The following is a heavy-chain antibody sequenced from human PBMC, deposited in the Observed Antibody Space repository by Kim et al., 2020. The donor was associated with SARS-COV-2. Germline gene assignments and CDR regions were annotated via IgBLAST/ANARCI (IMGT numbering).Heavy chain of an antibody. Sequence: GGSLRLSCADSGFTFSSYGMHWVRQAPGKGLEWVAVISYDGSNKYYADSVKGRFTISRDNSKNTLYLQMNSLRAEDTAVYYCAKDSKRVGATYFDYWGQGTLVTVSS. J-gene: IGHJ4*02. CDR2: ISYDGSNK. D-gene: IGHD1-26*01. V-gene: IGHV3-30*18. CDR1: GFTFSSYG. CDR3: AKDSKRVGATYFDY.